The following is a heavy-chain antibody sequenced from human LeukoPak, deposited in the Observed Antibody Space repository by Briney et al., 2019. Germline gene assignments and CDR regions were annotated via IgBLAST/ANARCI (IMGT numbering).Heavy chain of an antibody. V-gene: IGHV4-39*01. CDR2: IFYSGNT. D-gene: IGHD5-24*01. CDR3: ARHRSKWLQSSFDY. J-gene: IGHJ4*02. CDR1: GGSINSSSYY. Sequence: PSETLSLTCTVSGGSINSSSYYWGWIRQPPGKGLEWIGSIFYSGNTYDNPSLKSRVTISVDTSKNQFSLRLNSVTAADTAVYYCARHRSKWLQSSFDYWGQGTLVTVSS.